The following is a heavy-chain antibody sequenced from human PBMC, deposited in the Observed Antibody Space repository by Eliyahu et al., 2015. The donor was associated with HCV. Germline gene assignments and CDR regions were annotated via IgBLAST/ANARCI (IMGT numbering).Heavy chain of an antibody. D-gene: IGHD6-19*01. CDR1: XXSVXSXXYS. CDR3: AKIRWPRTVAAYFDS. CDR2: INYSGGT. Sequence: QLQLQESGPGLVKSSETLSLTXTVSXXSVXSXXYSWAWIRQPPGEGXMWVGTINYSGGTYYTPSLKSRLTTSVDTSKNQVSLNLTSVSAADTAVYYCAKIRWPRTVAAYFDSWGQGTLVTVSS. J-gene: IGHJ4*02. V-gene: IGHV4-39*01.